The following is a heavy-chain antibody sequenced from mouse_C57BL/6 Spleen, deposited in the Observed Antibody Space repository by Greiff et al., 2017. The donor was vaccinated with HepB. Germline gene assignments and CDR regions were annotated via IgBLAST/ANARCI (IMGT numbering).Heavy chain of an antibody. J-gene: IGHJ2*01. V-gene: IGHV1-64*01. CDR3: ARGGTTVSFDY. CDR1: GYTFTRYL. Sequence: VQLKQPGPALVKPGASVPLSCKASGYTFTRYLMHWVMPRPEQGLEWVGMIHPNSGSTNYNEKFKSKATLTVDKSSSTAYMQLSSLTSEDSAVYYGARGGTTVSFDYWGQGTTLTVSS. D-gene: IGHD1-1*01. CDR2: IHPNSGST.